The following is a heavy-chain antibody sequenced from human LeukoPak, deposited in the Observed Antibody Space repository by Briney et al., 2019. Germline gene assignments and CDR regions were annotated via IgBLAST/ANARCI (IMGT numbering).Heavy chain of an antibody. V-gene: IGHV1-46*01. CDR2: INPSGDST. Sequence: ASVKVSCKASGYTFTSYYMHWVRQAPGQGLEWMGIINPSGDSTSYAQKFQGRVTMTRDTSTSTVYMELSSLRSEDTAVYYCARDLGWLQLGVGAFDIWGQGTMVTVSS. J-gene: IGHJ3*02. CDR1: GYTFTSYY. CDR3: ARDLGWLQLGVGAFDI. D-gene: IGHD5-24*01.